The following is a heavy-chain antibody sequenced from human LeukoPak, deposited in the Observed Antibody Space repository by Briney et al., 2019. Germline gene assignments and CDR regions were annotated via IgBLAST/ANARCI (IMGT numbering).Heavy chain of an antibody. Sequence: ASVKVSCKASGYTFTSYYMHWVRQAPGQGLEWMGIINPSGGSTSYAQKFQGRVTMTRDTSTSTVYMELSSLRSEDTAVYYCASSSQLRGSVDYWGQGTLVTVSS. CDR1: GYTFTSYY. CDR3: ASSSQLRGSVDY. D-gene: IGHD5-24*01. CDR2: INPSGGST. J-gene: IGHJ4*02. V-gene: IGHV1-46*01.